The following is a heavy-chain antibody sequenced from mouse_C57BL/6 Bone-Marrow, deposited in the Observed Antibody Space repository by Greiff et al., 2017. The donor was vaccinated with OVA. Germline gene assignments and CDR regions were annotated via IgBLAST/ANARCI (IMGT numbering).Heavy chain of an antibody. CDR1: GYTFTSYW. D-gene: IGHD1-1*01. J-gene: IGHJ4*01. V-gene: IGHV1-53*01. CDR2: INPSNGGT. Sequence: QVHVKQPGTELVKPGASVKLSCKASGYTFTSYWMHWVKQRPGQGLEWIGNINPSNGGTNYNEKFKSKATLTVDKSSSTAYMQLSSLTSEDSAVYYCARDYYGSSLYAMDYWGQGTSVTVSS. CDR3: ARDYYGSSLYAMDY.